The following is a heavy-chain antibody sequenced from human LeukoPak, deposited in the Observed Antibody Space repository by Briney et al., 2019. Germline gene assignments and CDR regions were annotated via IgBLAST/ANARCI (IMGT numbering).Heavy chain of an antibody. CDR3: ARLKHPDDY. Sequence: ASVKVSCKASGYTFTDNYLHWVRQAPGQGLEWMGWINSKSGGTNYAPKFQDRVSMTRDTSLSTAYMDPSRLRSDDTAVYYCARLKHPDDYWGQETLVTVSS. V-gene: IGHV1-2*02. J-gene: IGHJ4*02. CDR1: GYTFTDNY. CDR2: INSKSGGT.